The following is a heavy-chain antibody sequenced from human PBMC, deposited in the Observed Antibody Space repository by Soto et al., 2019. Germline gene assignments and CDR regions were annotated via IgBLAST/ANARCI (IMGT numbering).Heavy chain of an antibody. CDR2: INHSGST. V-gene: IGHV4-34*01. D-gene: IGHD3-10*01. CDR1: GRSFSGYY. CDR3: ARGRVRRGWFDP. Sequence: PSETLSLTCAVYGRSFSGYYWSWIRQPPGKGLEWIGEINHSGSTNYNPSLKSRVTISVDTSKNQFSLKLSSVAAADTAVYYCARGRVRRGWFDPWGQGTLVTVSS. J-gene: IGHJ5*02.